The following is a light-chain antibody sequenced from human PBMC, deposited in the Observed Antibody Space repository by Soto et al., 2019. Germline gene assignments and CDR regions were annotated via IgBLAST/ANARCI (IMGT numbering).Light chain of an antibody. V-gene: IGKV3-20*01. Sequence: EFVLTQSPGTLSLSPGERATLSCRAIQTVRNNYLAWYQQKPGQAPRLLIYDAASRATGIPDRFSGGGSGTDFTLTISRLEPDDFYVYYCQQFSSYPLTFGGGPKVEIK. CDR1: QTVRNNY. CDR2: DAA. J-gene: IGKJ4*01. CDR3: QQFSSYPLT.